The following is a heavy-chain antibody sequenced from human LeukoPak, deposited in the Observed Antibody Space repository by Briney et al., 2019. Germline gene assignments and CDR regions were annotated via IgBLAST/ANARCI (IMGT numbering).Heavy chain of an antibody. CDR1: GFTFSSYS. CDR2: ISSSSSYI. D-gene: IGHD3-9*01. CDR3: ARAGRLGNFDY. Sequence: GGSLTLSCAASGFTFSSYSMNWVRQAPGKGLEWVSSISSSSSYIYYADSVKGRFTISRDNAKNSLYLQMNSLRAEDTAVYYCARAGRLGNFDYWGQGTVVTVSS. J-gene: IGHJ4*02. V-gene: IGHV3-21*01.